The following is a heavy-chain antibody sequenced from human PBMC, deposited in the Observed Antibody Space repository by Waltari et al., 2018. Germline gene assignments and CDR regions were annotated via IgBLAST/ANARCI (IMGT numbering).Heavy chain of an antibody. CDR2: IYIPGSP. CDR1: GDSISNYY. V-gene: IGHV4-4*07. CDR3: AREAQATDFWRVHEQHYYYYMDV. J-gene: IGHJ6*03. Sequence: QVQLQESGPGLVKPSETLSLTCTVSGDSISNYYWNWIRQPDGKGLEWIGRIYIPGSPTYNPSLQSRVTMALDTSKNQISLKLTSVTAADTAVYFCAREAQATDFWRVHEQHYYYYMDVWGKGTTVTISS. D-gene: IGHD3-3*01.